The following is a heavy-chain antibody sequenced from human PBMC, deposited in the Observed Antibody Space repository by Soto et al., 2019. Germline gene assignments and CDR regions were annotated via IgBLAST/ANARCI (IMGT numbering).Heavy chain of an antibody. CDR2: IKVDNGAT. CDR1: GYTLKNYG. J-gene: IGHJ4*02. Sequence: QVHLVQSGGEVKKPGASVKVSCKASGYTLKNYGIGWVRQAPGLGPEWVGWIKVDNGATKYAEKLQGRVTLTTDTSTSTAYMELRNLRSDDTAFYYCARSRYYCDYWGQGTLVTVSS. V-gene: IGHV1-18*01. CDR3: ARSRYYCDY.